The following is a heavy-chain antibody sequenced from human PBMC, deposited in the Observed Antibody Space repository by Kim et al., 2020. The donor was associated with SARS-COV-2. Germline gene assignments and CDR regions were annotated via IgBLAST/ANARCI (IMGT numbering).Heavy chain of an antibody. CDR2: VTSDGSRT. CDR1: GFTFSNYG. J-gene: IGHJ4*02. CDR3: AKHPNGCVWDDFDY. Sequence: GGSLRLSCVASGFTFSNYGMHWVRQAPGKGLEWVSRVTSDGSRTHYADSVKGRFTISRDNSKNTLYLQMNSLRAEDTAVYYCAKHPNGCVWDDFDYLGQG. D-gene: IGHD3-16*01. V-gene: IGHV3-NL1*01.